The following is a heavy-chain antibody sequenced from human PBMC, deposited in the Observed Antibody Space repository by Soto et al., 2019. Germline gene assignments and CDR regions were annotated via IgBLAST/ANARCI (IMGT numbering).Heavy chain of an antibody. CDR3: ARSGSESGWYVDY. CDR2: MNPNSGNT. V-gene: IGHV1-18*01. CDR1: GYTFTSYG. D-gene: IGHD6-19*01. J-gene: IGHJ4*02. Sequence: GASGKVSCKASGYTFTSYGINWGRQATGQGLEWMGWMNPNSGNTNYAHKLQGTVTMTTDTSTSTAYMELRSLRSDATDVYSCARSGSESGWYVDYWGQGTLVTVSS.